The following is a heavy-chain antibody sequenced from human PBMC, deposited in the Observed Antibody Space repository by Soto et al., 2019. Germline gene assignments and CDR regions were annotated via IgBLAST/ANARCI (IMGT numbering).Heavy chain of an antibody. CDR3: AKKVNSGPGSQYFDY. CDR2: FRSSGDDGTT. CDR1: GFTFSSYS. D-gene: IGHD3-10*01. J-gene: IGHJ4*02. V-gene: IGHV3-23*01. Sequence: EVQLLESGGGLVQPGGSLRLSCVASGFTFSSYSMSWDRQAPGKGLEWVSGFRSSGDDGTTYYADSVKGRFTISRDNSKNTLFLQMNSLRAEDTAIYYCAKKVNSGPGSQYFDYWGQGTLVTVSS.